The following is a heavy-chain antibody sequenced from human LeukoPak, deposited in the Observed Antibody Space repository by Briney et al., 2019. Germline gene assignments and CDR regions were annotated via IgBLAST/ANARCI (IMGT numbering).Heavy chain of an antibody. J-gene: IGHJ6*04. Sequence: GGSLRLSCAASGFTFSSYAMHWVRQAPGKGLEWVAVISCDGSNKYYVDSVKGRFTISRDNSKNTLYLQMNSLRAEDTAVYYCAREYCSSSSCLYGMDIWGKGTTVTVSS. CDR1: GFTFSSYA. CDR2: ISCDGSNK. V-gene: IGHV3-30*04. CDR3: AREYCSSSSCLYGMDI. D-gene: IGHD2-2*01.